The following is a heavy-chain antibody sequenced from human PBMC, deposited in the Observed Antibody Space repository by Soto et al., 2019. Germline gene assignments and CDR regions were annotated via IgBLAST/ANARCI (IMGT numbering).Heavy chain of an antibody. CDR1: GGSISSSSYY. CDR3: ARLLYYYDSSGYGAFDI. D-gene: IGHD3-22*01. V-gene: IGHV4-39*01. J-gene: IGHJ3*02. Sequence: SETLSLTCTVSGGSISSSSYYWGWIRQPPGKGLEWIGSIYYSGSTYYNPSLKSRVTISVDTSKNQFSLKLSSVTAADTAVYYCARLLYYYDSSGYGAFDIWGQGTMVTVS. CDR2: IYYSGST.